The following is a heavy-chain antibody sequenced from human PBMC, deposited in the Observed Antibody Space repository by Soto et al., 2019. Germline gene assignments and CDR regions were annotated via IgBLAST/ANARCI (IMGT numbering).Heavy chain of an antibody. J-gene: IGHJ4*02. D-gene: IGHD2-15*01. V-gene: IGHV3-15*01. Sequence: EVQLVESGGGLVQPGGSLRLSCAASGFTFSNAWMSWVRQAPGKGLEWVGRIKSKTDGGTTDYAAPVKGRFTISRDDSKNTLYLQMNSLKTEDTAVYYCTTDLTRYCSGGSCYPFDYWGQGTLVTVSS. CDR1: GFTFSNAW. CDR2: IKSKTDGGTT. CDR3: TTDLTRYCSGGSCYPFDY.